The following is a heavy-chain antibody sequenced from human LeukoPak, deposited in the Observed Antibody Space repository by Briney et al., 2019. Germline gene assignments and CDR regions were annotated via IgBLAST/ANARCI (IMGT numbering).Heavy chain of an antibody. Sequence: GGSLRLSCAASGFTFSSYAMSWVRQAPGKGLEWVSAISGSGGSTYYADSVKGRFTISRDNSKNTLYLQMNSLRAEHTAVYYCAKGCGGDCYSHDAFDIWGQGTMVTVSS. V-gene: IGHV3-23*01. J-gene: IGHJ3*02. CDR1: GFTFSSYA. CDR3: AKGCGGDCYSHDAFDI. D-gene: IGHD2-21*02. CDR2: ISGSGGST.